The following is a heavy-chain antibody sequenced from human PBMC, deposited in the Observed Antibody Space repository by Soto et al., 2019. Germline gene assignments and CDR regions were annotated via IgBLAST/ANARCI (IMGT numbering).Heavy chain of an antibody. Sequence: GGSLRLSCAASGFTVSSNYMSWVRQAPGKGLEWVSVIYSGGSTYYADSVKGRFTISRDNSKNTLYLQMNSLRAEDTAVYYCARAPYNWNYSDSPYYYYMDVWGKGTTVTVSS. CDR2: IYSGGST. J-gene: IGHJ6*03. V-gene: IGHV3-66*01. D-gene: IGHD1-7*01. CDR1: GFTVSSNY. CDR3: ARAPYNWNYSDSPYYYYMDV.